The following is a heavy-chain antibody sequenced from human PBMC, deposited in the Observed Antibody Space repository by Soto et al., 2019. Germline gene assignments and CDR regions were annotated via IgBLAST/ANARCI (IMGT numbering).Heavy chain of an antibody. Sequence: QVQLQESGPGVVKPSETLSLTCSVSGGSISNFFWSWIRQSPGKGLEWIGYVYYTGSTSYNPSLKSRVTISVDMPKKQLSLNVSSVTAADTAVYYCARYSSGWPGNGMDVWGRGIAVTVSS. CDR2: VYYTGST. CDR3: ARYSSGWPGNGMDV. D-gene: IGHD6-19*01. J-gene: IGHJ6*02. CDR1: GGSISNFF. V-gene: IGHV4-59*01.